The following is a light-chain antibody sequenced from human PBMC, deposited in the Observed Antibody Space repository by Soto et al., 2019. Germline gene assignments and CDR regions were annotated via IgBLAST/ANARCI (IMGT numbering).Light chain of an antibody. CDR2: GAS. CDR3: QQYGGSTRT. CDR1: QSVTTQ. Sequence: IVLTQSPGTLSLSPGERATLSCRASQSVTTQLAWYQQKPGLAPRLIIHGASSRATGVPDRITGSGSGTDFTLSISRLEPEDFAVYYCQQYGGSTRTFGQGTKLEIK. V-gene: IGKV3-20*01. J-gene: IGKJ1*01.